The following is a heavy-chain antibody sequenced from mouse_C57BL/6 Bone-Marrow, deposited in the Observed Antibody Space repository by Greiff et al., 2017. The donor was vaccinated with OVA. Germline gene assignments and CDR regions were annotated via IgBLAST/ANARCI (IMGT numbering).Heavy chain of an antibody. D-gene: IGHD2-2*01. CDR1: GFSFNTYA. CDR2: IRSKSNNYAT. J-gene: IGHJ3*01. CDR3: VRARMVTEGFAY. V-gene: IGHV10-1*01. Sequence: EVKLMESGGGLVQPKGSLKLSCAASGFSFNTYAMNWVRQAPGKGLEWVARIRSKSNNYATYYADSVKDRFTISRDDSESILYLQMNNLENEDTALYYGVRARMVTEGFAYWGQGTLVTVSA.